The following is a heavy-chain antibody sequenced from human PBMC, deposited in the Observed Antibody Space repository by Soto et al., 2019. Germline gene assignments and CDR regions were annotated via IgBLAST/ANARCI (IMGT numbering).Heavy chain of an antibody. CDR2: IYLDDDK. Sequence: QITLKESGPTLVKPTQTLTLTCTFSGFSLSTSGVAVVWIRQPPGKALEWLALIYLDDDKRYSPSLKTRLTITKYTSKNPLVLPMTNMDPVDTATYYCPHQHRTPIQGIFNYRGQGPLVTVSS. V-gene: IGHV2-5*02. CDR3: PHQHRTPIQGIFNY. CDR1: GFSLSTSGVA. J-gene: IGHJ4*02. D-gene: IGHD2-2*02.